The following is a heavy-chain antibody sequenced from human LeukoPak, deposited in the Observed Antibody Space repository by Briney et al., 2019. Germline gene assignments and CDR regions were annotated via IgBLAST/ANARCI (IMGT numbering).Heavy chain of an antibody. CDR2: IRSKANRGTR. Sequence: GGSLRLSCTTSGFTFGDYAMSWVRQAPGKGLEWVGFIRSKANRGTREYAASVKGRFSISRDDSKDIAYLQMDSLKTEDTAVYYCTRDGPYFDSSGYHYMNSWGQGTLVTVSS. V-gene: IGHV3-49*04. D-gene: IGHD3-22*01. CDR1: GFTFGDYA. J-gene: IGHJ4*02. CDR3: TRDGPYFDSSGYHYMNS.